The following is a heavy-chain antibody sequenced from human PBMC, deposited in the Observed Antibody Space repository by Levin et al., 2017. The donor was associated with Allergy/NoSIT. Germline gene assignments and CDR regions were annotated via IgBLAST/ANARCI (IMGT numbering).Heavy chain of an antibody. CDR1: GGSISSSSYY. Sequence: SETLSLTCTVSGGSISSSSYYWGWIRQPPGKGLEWIGSIYYSGSTYYNPSLKSRVTISVDTSKNQFSLKLSSLTAADTAVYYCASQLRYFDWFNRGMDAFDIWGQGTMVTVSS. D-gene: IGHD3-9*01. V-gene: IGHV4-39*01. CDR3: ASQLRYFDWFNRGMDAFDI. CDR2: IYYSGST. J-gene: IGHJ3*02.